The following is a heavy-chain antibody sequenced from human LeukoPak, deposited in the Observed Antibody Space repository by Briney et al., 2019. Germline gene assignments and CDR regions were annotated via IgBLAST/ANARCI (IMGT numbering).Heavy chain of an antibody. J-gene: IGHJ4*02. CDR2: IYYSGST. Sequence: PSETLSLTCTVSGGSISSSSYYWGWIRQPPGKGLEWIGSIYYSGSTYYNPSLKSRVTISVDTSKNQFSLKLSSVTAADTAVYYCARAGRYDSSGMGIFDYWGQGTLVTVSS. V-gene: IGHV4-39*07. D-gene: IGHD3-22*01. CDR1: GGSISSSSYY. CDR3: ARAGRYDSSGMGIFDY.